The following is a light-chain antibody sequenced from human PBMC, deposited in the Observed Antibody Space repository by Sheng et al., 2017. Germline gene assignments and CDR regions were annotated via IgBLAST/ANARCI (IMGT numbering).Light chain of an antibody. Sequence: QSVLTQPPSVSEAPRQRVTISCSGSSFNIGNNAVNWYQQLPGKAPKVLIYNDDLLPSGVSDRFSGSKSGTSASLVISGLQSEDEADYYCATWDDSLNVWVFGGGTKLTVL. J-gene: IGLJ3*02. CDR3: ATWDDSLNVWV. V-gene: IGLV1-36*01. CDR1: SFNIGNNA. CDR2: NDD.